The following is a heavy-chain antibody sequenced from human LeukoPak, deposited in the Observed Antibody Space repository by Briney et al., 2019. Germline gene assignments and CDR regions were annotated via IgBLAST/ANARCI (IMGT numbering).Heavy chain of an antibody. Sequence: SETLSLTCAVYGGSFSGYYWSWIRQPPGKGLEWIGEINHSGSTNYNPSLKSRVTISVDTSKNQFSLKLSSVTAADTAVYYCARHSCGGDCYLFDYWGQGTLVTVSS. V-gene: IGHV4-34*01. J-gene: IGHJ4*02. CDR3: ARHSCGGDCYLFDY. CDR2: INHSGST. CDR1: GGSFSGYY. D-gene: IGHD2-21*02.